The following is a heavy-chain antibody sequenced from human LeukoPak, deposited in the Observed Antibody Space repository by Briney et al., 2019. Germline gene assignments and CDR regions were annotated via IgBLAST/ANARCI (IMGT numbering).Heavy chain of an antibody. CDR1: GFTFKEYG. Sequence: GGSLRLSCAASGFTFKEYGMSWVRQAPGKGLEWVSTINDNGANTHYADSVKGRFTISKDSSKNTLFLQMNSLRADDTARYYCTKGDGGWYPIDSWGQGTLVTVSS. J-gene: IGHJ4*02. CDR2: INDNGANT. CDR3: TKGDGGWYPIDS. V-gene: IGHV3-23*01. D-gene: IGHD6-19*01.